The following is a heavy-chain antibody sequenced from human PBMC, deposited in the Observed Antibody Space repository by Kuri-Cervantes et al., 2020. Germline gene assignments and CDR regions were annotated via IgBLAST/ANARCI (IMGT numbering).Heavy chain of an antibody. Sequence: GGSLRLSCAASGFTFSNAWMSWVRQAPGKGLEWVANIKQDGSEKYYVDSVRGRFTISRDNAKNSLYLQMNSLRAEDTAVYYCARDGIYGDYYYYGMDVWGQGTTVTVSS. CDR2: IKQDGSEK. CDR3: ARDGIYGDYYYYGMDV. D-gene: IGHD4-17*01. CDR1: GFTFSNAW. J-gene: IGHJ6*02. V-gene: IGHV3-7*01.